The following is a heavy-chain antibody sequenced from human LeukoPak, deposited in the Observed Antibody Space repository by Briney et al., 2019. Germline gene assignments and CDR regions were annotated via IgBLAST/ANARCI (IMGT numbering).Heavy chain of an antibody. CDR2: IRYDGSNK. CDR3: AKGSKEVLFTRDHYMDV. D-gene: IGHD3-3*01. Sequence: GGSLRLSCAASGFTFSGYAMHWVRQAPGKGLEWVTFIRYDGSNKYYADSVKGRFTISRDNSKNTLYLQMNSLRAEDTAVYYCAKGSKEVLFTRDHYMDVWGKGTTVTISS. J-gene: IGHJ6*03. V-gene: IGHV3-30*02. CDR1: GFTFSGYA.